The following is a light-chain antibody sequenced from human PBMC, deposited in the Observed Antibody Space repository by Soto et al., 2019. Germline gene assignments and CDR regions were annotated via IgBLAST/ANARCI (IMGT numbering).Light chain of an antibody. CDR1: ENIYTW. J-gene: IGKJ4*01. V-gene: IGKV1-12*01. CDR3: QLTNRFPLT. Sequence: DIQMTQSPSSLSASVGDRVTITCRASENIYTWLAWYQQKPTKAPKLLISDASTLQSGVPSRFSGSGSGTHFILTINYLEPEDFATYYCQLTNRFPLTFGGGTKVEIK. CDR2: DAS.